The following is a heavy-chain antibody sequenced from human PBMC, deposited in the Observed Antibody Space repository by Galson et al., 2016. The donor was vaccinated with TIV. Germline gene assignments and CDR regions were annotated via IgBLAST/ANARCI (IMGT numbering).Heavy chain of an antibody. CDR3: ARYSSTSSRRFDY. D-gene: IGHD6-6*01. CDR1: GYTLSTYY. CDR2: IDPSVGST. J-gene: IGHJ4*02. Sequence: QSGAEVTMPGASVKVSCKASGYTLSTYYMHWLRQAPGQGLEWMGIIDPSVGSTTYSQKVQGRVTITTDTSTSTAYMELRNLRFDDTAVYYCARYSSTSSRRFDYWGQGTLVTVSA. V-gene: IGHV1-46*01.